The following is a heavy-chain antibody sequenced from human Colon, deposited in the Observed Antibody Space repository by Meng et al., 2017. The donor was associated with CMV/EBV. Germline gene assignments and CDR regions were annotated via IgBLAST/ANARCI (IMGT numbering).Heavy chain of an antibody. CDR3: AKDRTPAELFDPSGYCHDS. J-gene: IGHJ4*02. CDR2: IYTGGST. V-gene: IGHV3-53*01. Sequence: GESLKISCAASGFIVSSNYMSWVRQAPGKGLEWVSVIYTGGSTYYTNSVKGRFTISRDNSKNTLYLQMNSLRAEDSALYYCAKDRTPAELFDPSGYCHDSWGQGTLVTVSS. D-gene: IGHD2-2*03. CDR1: GFIVSSNY.